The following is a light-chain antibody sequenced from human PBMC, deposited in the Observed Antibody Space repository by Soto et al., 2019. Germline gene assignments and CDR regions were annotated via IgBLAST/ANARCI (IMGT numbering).Light chain of an antibody. J-gene: IGKJ1*01. V-gene: IGKV1-5*01. CDR3: QQYDSYSRT. CDR2: DAS. CDR1: QSISTS. Sequence: IQMTQTASTMAASVGDRVAIACRASQSISTSLAWYQQKPGKAPKLLIYDASSLESGVPSRFSGSGSGTEFTLTISSLQPDDFATYCCQQYDSYSRTFGQGTKVDIK.